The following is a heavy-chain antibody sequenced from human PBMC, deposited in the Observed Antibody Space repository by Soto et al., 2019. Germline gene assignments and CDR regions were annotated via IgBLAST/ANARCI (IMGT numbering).Heavy chain of an antibody. D-gene: IGHD3-9*01. CDR2: INPSGGTT. Sequence: ASVKVSCKASGYTFSNFYMHWVRQAPGQGLEWMGIINPSGGTTSYAQKFQRRVIMTRDTSTSTVYMELSSLSSEDTAVYYCARDPSPTYYDILTGKFYFDYWGHGTLVTVSS. CDR1: GYTFSNFY. J-gene: IGHJ4*01. CDR3: ARDPSPTYYDILTGKFYFDY. V-gene: IGHV1-46*01.